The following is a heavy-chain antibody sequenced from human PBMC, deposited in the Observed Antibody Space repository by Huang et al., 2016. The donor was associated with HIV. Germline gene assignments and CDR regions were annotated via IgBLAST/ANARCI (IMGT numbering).Heavy chain of an antibody. CDR1: GYTITQYP. CDR3: ATTAFDY. V-gene: IGHV1-3*04. CDR2: INTGNGTT. Sequence: QVHLVQSGAEVRRPGASVKISCKTFGYTITQYPMHWVRQAPGQGLEWVGWINTGNGTTRYSPKLQGRLTIHRDTSASEGFMELTGLTYKDTGVYYCATTAFDYWGQGTLVTVSP. J-gene: IGHJ4*02.